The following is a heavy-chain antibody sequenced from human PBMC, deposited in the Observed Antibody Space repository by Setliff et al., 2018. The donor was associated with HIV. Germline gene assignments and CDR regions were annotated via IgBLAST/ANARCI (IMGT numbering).Heavy chain of an antibody. V-gene: IGHV1-69-2*01. CDR2: VNPEDGET. D-gene: IGHD3-16*01. J-gene: IGHJ5*02. CDR3: ARSGGGWYNWFEP. CDR1: GYFFSEFY. Sequence: ASVKVSCKTSGYFFSEFYIHWVQQAPGKGLEWMGRVNPEDGETIYAEKFQGRVTITTDTSTDTAYMELSSLRFDDTAVYYCARSGGGWYNWFEPWGPGTQVTVSS.